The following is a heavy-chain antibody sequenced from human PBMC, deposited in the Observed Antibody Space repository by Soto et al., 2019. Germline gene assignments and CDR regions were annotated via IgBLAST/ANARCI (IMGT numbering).Heavy chain of an antibody. V-gene: IGHV4-59*12. CDR1: GGSIYTYY. Sequence: SETLSLTCNVSGGSIYTYYWNWIRQSPGKGLEWIGYISDGGSTNYNPSLKSRVTISVDKSKNQFSLKLSSVTAADTAVYYCARAGDQESDYYYGMDVWGQGTTVTVSS. CDR3: ARAGDQESDYYYGMDV. CDR2: ISDGGST. D-gene: IGHD3-10*01. J-gene: IGHJ6*02.